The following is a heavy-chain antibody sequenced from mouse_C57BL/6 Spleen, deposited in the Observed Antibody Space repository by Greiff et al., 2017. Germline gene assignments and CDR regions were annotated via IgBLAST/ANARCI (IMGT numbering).Heavy chain of an antibody. V-gene: IGHV1-82*01. CDR3: ARREAMDY. J-gene: IGHJ4*01. CDR1: GYAFSSSW. CDR2: IYPGDGDT. Sequence: QVQLQQSGPELVKPGASVKISCKASGYAFSSSWMNWVKQRPGKGLEWIGRIYPGDGDTNYNGKFKGKATLTADKSSSTAYMQLSSLTSEDSAVYCCARREAMDYWGQGTSVTVSS.